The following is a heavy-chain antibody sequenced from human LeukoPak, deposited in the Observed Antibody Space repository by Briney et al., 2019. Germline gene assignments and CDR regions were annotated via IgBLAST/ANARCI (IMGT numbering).Heavy chain of an antibody. J-gene: IGHJ6*04. Sequence: ESGRSLRLSCAASGFTFSSYGMHWVRQAPGKGLEWVAVIWYDGSNKYYADSVKGRFTISRDNSKNTLYLQMNSLRAEDTAVYYCARDPDILTRYYIKSAKYGMDVWGKGTTVTVSS. D-gene: IGHD3-9*01. CDR1: GFTFSSYG. CDR3: ARDPDILTRYYIKSAKYGMDV. V-gene: IGHV3-33*01. CDR2: IWYDGSNK.